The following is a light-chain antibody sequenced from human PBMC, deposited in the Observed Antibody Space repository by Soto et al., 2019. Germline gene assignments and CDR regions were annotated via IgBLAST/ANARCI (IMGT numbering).Light chain of an antibody. Sequence: QSALTQPASVSGSPGQSITISCTGTSSDVGGYNYVSWYQQHPGKAPKLMIYEVSNWPSGVSNRFSGSKSGNTASLTISGLQAEDEADYYCSSYTSSSVYVFGTGTKLTVL. CDR1: SSDVGGYNY. CDR3: SSYTSSSVYV. J-gene: IGLJ1*01. V-gene: IGLV2-14*01. CDR2: EVS.